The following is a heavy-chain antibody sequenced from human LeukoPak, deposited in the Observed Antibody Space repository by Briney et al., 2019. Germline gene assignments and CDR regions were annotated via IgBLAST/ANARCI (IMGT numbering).Heavy chain of an antibody. CDR3: AREFFDREGGTTVLDY. Sequence: GGSLRLSCAASGFTFSSYLMHWVRQAPGKGLVWVSRIDGDGSITSYADFVKGRFTISRDNAKKTLFLQMSSLRAEDTAVYYCAREFFDREGGTTVLDYWGQGTLVTVSS. J-gene: IGHJ4*02. CDR1: GFTFSSYL. V-gene: IGHV3-74*01. CDR2: IDGDGSIT. D-gene: IGHD1-26*01.